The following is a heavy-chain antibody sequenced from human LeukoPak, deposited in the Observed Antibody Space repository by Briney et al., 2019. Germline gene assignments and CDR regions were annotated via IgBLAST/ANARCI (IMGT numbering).Heavy chain of an antibody. V-gene: IGHV4-59*01. J-gene: IGHJ3*02. Sequence: SETLSLTCTVSGGSISSYYWSWIRQPPGKGLEWIGYIYYSGSTNYNPSLKSRVTISVDTSKNQFSLKLSSVTAADTAVYYCAREWGPGAFDIWGQGTMVTVSS. CDR1: GGSISSYY. D-gene: IGHD1-26*01. CDR2: IYYSGST. CDR3: AREWGPGAFDI.